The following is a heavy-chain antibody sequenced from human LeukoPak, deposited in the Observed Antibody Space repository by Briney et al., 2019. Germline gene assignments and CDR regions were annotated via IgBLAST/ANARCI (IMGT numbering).Heavy chain of an antibody. Sequence: GGSLRLSCAASGFTFSVYGMYWVRQPPGKGLEWVALISYDGTDKYHVDSVKGRFTFSRDNSNNTLYLQMNSLRPDDTAVYYCAKAGYSSGWTRYYGMDVWGQGTTVAVSS. V-gene: IGHV3-30*18. CDR1: GFTFSVYG. CDR2: ISYDGTDK. CDR3: AKAGYSSGWTRYYGMDV. D-gene: IGHD6-19*01. J-gene: IGHJ6*02.